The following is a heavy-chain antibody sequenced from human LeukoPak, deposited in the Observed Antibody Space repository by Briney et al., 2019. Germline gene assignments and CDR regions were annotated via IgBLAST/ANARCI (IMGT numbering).Heavy chain of an antibody. CDR3: ARGADIAAAGSFDY. CDR1: GFTFSSYA. D-gene: IGHD6-13*01. Sequence: GGSLRLSCAASGFTFSSYAMSWVRQAPGKGLEWVSAISGSGGTTYYADSVKGRFTISRDNSKNTLCLQMNSLRAEDTAVYYCARGADIAAAGSFDYWGQGTLVTVSS. J-gene: IGHJ4*02. V-gene: IGHV3-23*01. CDR2: ISGSGGTT.